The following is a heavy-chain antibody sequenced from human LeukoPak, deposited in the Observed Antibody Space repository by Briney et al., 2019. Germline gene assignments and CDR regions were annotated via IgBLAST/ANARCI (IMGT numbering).Heavy chain of an antibody. CDR3: ARGHPRQRGGMDV. V-gene: IGHV4-34*01. CDR2: INHSGST. CDR1: GGSFSGYY. Sequence: SETLSLTCAVYGGSFSGYYWSWIRRPPGKGLEWIGEINHSGSTNYNPSLKSRVTISVDTSKNQFSLKLSSVTAADTAVYYCARGHPRQRGGMDVWGQGTTVTVSS. D-gene: IGHD5-24*01. J-gene: IGHJ6*02.